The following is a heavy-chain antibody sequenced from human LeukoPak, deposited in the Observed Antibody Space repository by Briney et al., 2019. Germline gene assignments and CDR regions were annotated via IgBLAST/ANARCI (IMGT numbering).Heavy chain of an antibody. D-gene: IGHD6-19*01. CDR3: ARQGKGQWLTLYYFDY. Sequence: SETLSLTCAVYGGSFSGYYWSWIRQPPGKGLEWIGEINHSGSTNYNPSLKSRVTISVDTSKNQFSLKLSSVTAADTAVYYCARQGKGQWLTLYYFDYWGQGTLVTVSS. J-gene: IGHJ4*02. V-gene: IGHV4-34*01. CDR1: GGSFSGYY. CDR2: INHSGST.